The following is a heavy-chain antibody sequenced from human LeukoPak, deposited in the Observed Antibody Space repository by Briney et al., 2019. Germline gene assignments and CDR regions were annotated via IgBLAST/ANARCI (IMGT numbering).Heavy chain of an antibody. CDR3: ARELIDYDFWSGHP. D-gene: IGHD3-3*01. CDR1: GFTFSSYW. Sequence: AGGSLRLSCEVSGFTFSSYWMNWVRQVPGKGLAWVSHINTYGTSAIYADSVKGRFTISRDNAKNMLFLQMDSLRAEDTAVYYCARELIDYDFWSGHPWGQGTLVTVSS. CDR2: INTYGTSA. V-gene: IGHV3-74*01. J-gene: IGHJ5*02.